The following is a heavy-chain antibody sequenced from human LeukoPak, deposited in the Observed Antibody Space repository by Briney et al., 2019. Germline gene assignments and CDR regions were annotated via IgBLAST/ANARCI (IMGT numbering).Heavy chain of an antibody. D-gene: IGHD3-22*01. CDR3: ARSDTYYYDSSGYPDAFDI. CDR2: LYYSGRT. V-gene: IGHV4-59*01. Sequence: SETLSLTCTVSGVSINNYYWSWIRQPPGKGLEWIGYLYYSGRTNYNPSLKSRVTISVDRSKNQFSLKLSSVTAADTAVYYCARSDTYYYDSSGYPDAFDIWGQGTMVTVSS. CDR1: GVSINNYY. J-gene: IGHJ3*02.